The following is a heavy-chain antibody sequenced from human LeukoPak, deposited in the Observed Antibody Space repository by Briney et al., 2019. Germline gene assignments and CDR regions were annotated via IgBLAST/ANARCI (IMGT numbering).Heavy chain of an antibody. V-gene: IGHV3-23*01. CDR3: AKDGDYDFWSGYLWKFDY. CDR2: ISGSGGST. J-gene: IGHJ4*02. D-gene: IGHD3-3*01. CDR1: GFTFGNFA. Sequence: GGSLRLSCAASGFTFGNFAMTWVRQAPGKGLEWVSAISGSGGSTYYADSVKGRFTISRDNSKNTLYLQMNSLRAEDTAVYYCAKDGDYDFWSGYLWKFDYWGQGTLVTVSS.